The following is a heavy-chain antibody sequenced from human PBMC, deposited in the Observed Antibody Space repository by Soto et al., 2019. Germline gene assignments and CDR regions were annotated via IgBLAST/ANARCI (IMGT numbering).Heavy chain of an antibody. Sequence: ASVKVSCKASGYTFTSYYMHWVRQAPGQGLEWMGIINPTSSTSYAQKFQGRVTMTRDTSTSTVYMELSSLRSEDTAVYYCAYSSTPFDYWGQGTLVTVSS. CDR2: INPTSST. CDR3: AYSSTPFDY. CDR1: GYTFTSYY. D-gene: IGHD6-13*01. J-gene: IGHJ4*02. V-gene: IGHV1-46*01.